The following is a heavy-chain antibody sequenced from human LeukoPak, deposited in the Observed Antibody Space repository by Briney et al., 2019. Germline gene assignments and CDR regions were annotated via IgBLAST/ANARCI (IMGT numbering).Heavy chain of an antibody. D-gene: IGHD3-3*02. CDR1: GYTLTELS. Sequence: ASVKVSCKVSGYTLTELSMHWVRQAPGKGLEWMGGFDPEDGETIYAQKFQGRVTMTEDTSTDTAYMELSSLRSEDTAVYYRATVFGPFLRPKYAFDIWGQGTMVTVSS. CDR3: ATVFGPFLRPKYAFDI. V-gene: IGHV1-24*01. CDR2: FDPEDGET. J-gene: IGHJ3*02.